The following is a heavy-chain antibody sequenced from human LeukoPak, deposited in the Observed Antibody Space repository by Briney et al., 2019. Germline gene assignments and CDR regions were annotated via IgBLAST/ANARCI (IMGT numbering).Heavy chain of an antibody. V-gene: IGHV5-51*01. CDR2: IYPGDSDT. CDR3: ARLMTTDYYYYMDV. D-gene: IGHD4-11*01. Sequence: GESLKISCKASGDTFTGYWVGWVRQMPGKGLEWMGIIYPGDSDTRYSPSFQGQVTISADKSISTAYLQWSSLKASDTAMYYCARLMTTDYYYYMDVWGKGTTVTVSS. J-gene: IGHJ6*03. CDR1: GDTFTGYW.